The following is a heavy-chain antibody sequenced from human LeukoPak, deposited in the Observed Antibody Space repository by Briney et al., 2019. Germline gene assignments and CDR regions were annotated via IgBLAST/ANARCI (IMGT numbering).Heavy chain of an antibody. V-gene: IGHV4-31*03. CDR1: GGSISSGGYY. Sequence: SQTLSLTCTVSGGSISSGGYYWSWIRQHPGKGLEWIGYIYYSGSTYYNPSLKSRVTISVDTSKNQFSLKLSSVTAADTAVYYCARGARDGYNYKHYYGMDVWGQGTTVTVSS. CDR2: IYYSGST. CDR3: ARGARDGYNYKHYYGMDV. D-gene: IGHD5-24*01. J-gene: IGHJ6*02.